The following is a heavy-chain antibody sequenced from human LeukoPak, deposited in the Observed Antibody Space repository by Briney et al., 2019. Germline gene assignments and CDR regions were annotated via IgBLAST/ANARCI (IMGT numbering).Heavy chain of an antibody. CDR3: ARAPGFFYGDYRFYFDY. V-gene: IGHV3-9*01. J-gene: IGHJ4*02. D-gene: IGHD4-17*01. Sequence: GRSLRLSCAASGFTFDDYAMHWVRQAPGKGLEWVSGISWNSGSIGYADSVKGRFTISRDNAKNSLYLQMSSLRAEDTAVYYCARAPGFFYGDYRFYFDYWGQGTLVTVSS. CDR1: GFTFDDYA. CDR2: ISWNSGSI.